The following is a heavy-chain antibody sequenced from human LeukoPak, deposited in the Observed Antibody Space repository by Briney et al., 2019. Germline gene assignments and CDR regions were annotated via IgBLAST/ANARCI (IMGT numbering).Heavy chain of an antibody. J-gene: IGHJ1*01. Sequence: SETLSLTCTVSGGSISSYYWSWVRQPPGKGLEWIGYIYYSGSTNYNPSLKSRVTISVDTSKNQFSLKLSSVTAADTAVYYCAGFGYGGNAIDEYFQHWGQGTLVTVSS. CDR1: GGSISSYY. CDR3: AGFGYGGNAIDEYFQH. CDR2: IYYSGST. V-gene: IGHV4-59*01. D-gene: IGHD4-23*01.